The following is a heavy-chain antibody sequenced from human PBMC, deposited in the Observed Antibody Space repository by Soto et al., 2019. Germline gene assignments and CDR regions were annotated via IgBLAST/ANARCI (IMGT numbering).Heavy chain of an antibody. CDR2: ISAYHGNT. Sequence: QVQLVQSGAEVKKPGASVKVSCKASGYTFSSYGISWVRQAPGQGLEWMGWISAYHGNTKYAQKIQGRVTMTTDTSTITAYRELRSRRSDDTAVYYCARDSPPVDYWGQGTLVTVSS. CDR3: ARDSPPVDY. CDR1: GYTFSSYG. J-gene: IGHJ4*02. V-gene: IGHV1-18*01.